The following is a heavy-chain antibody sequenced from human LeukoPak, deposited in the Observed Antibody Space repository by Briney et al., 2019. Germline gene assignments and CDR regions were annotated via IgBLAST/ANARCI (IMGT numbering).Heavy chain of an antibody. CDR3: ARALVRGYSYGDAFDI. CDR2: ISYDGSNK. CDR1: EFTFSSYA. V-gene: IGHV3-30*04. Sequence: GGSLRLSCVASEFTFSSYAMHWVRQAPGKGLEWVAVISYDGSNKYYADSVRGRFTISRDHSKNTLYLQMNSLRAEDTAVYYCARALVRGYSYGDAFDIWGQGTMVTVSS. D-gene: IGHD5-18*01. J-gene: IGHJ3*02.